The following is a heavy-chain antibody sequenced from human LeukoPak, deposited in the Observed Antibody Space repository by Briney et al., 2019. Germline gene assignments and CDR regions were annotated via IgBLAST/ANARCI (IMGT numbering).Heavy chain of an antibody. D-gene: IGHD1-26*01. CDR3: ARDRVGVYYQH. CDR1: GFTFSSYA. Sequence: PGGSLRLSCAASGFTFSSYAMHWVRQAPGKGLEWVAVISYDGSNKYYADSVKGRFTISRDNSKNTPYLQMNSLRAEDTAVYYCARDRVGVYYQHWGQGTLVTVSS. CDR2: ISYDGSNK. V-gene: IGHV3-30-3*01. J-gene: IGHJ1*01.